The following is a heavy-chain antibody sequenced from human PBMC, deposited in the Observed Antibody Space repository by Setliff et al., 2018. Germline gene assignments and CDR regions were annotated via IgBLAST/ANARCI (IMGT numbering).Heavy chain of an antibody. J-gene: IGHJ4*02. Sequence: SETLSLTCTVSDGSLSTYYWSWIRQPPGKGLEFIGYVYYSGTANYSPSLRSRLTISVDTSKNQFSLKLRSVTAADTAVYYCARGGTFRYFGFWGQGAPVTV. V-gene: IGHV4-59*01. D-gene: IGHD5-12*01. CDR3: ARGGTFRYFGF. CDR2: VYYSGTA. CDR1: DGSLSTYY.